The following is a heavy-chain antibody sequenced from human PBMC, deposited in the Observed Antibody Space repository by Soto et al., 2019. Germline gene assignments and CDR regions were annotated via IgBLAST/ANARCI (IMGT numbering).Heavy chain of an antibody. J-gene: IGHJ4*02. Sequence: PVVSLILSCAASGFTFCNDLIHWVRQAPGKGLEWVSRMNSDGSTTNYAYSVKGRFTVSIDNAKNTLYLQMNSLRAEDKAVYSCEKAEVDYWGPGTLVTVSS. CDR2: MNSDGSTT. V-gene: IGHV3-74*01. CDR3: EKAEVDY. CDR1: GFTFCNDL.